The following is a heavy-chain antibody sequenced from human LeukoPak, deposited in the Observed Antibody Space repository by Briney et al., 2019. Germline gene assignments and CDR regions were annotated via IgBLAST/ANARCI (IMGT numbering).Heavy chain of an antibody. J-gene: IGHJ3*02. V-gene: IGHV4-30-4*08. CDR3: ARYGWYCSGGSCYFDI. D-gene: IGHD2-15*01. Sequence: ASQTLSLTCIVSVGSISSGDYYWSWIRQPPGKGLEWIGLIYYRGSTYYNPPLKSRVTISVDTSKHQFTLKLSSVTATDTAVYYCARYGWYCSGGSCYFDIWGQGTMVTVSS. CDR2: IYYRGST. CDR1: VGSISSGDYY.